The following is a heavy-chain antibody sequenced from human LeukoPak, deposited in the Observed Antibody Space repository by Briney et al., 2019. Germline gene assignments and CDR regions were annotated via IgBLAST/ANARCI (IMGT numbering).Heavy chain of an antibody. CDR1: GCTVSSNY. J-gene: IGHJ6*03. CDR2: IYSGGST. Sequence: GGSLRLSCAASGCTVSSNYMSWVRQAPGKGLEWVSVIYSGGSTYYADSVKGRFTIYRDNSKNTLYLQMNSLRAEDTAVYYCASGSGSYRTPYYYMDVWGKGTTVTVSS. V-gene: IGHV3-53*01. CDR3: ASGSGSYRTPYYYMDV. D-gene: IGHD3-10*01.